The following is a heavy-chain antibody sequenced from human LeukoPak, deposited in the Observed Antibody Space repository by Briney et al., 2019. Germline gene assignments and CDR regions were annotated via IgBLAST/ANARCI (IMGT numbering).Heavy chain of an antibody. CDR1: GGSISTYY. J-gene: IGHJ4*02. V-gene: IGHV4-59*08. D-gene: IGHD2-2*01. Sequence: SETLSLTCTVSGGSISTYYWSWIRQPPGKGLECLGFIFHTGTTNYNPSLKSRVTISVDTSKNQFSLKLSSVTAADTAIYYCARTYCSTNACPFDHRGQGTLVTVSS. CDR2: IFHTGTT. CDR3: ARTYCSTNACPFDH.